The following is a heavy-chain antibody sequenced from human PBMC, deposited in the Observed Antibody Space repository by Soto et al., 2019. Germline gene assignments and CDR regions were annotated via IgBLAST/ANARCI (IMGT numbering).Heavy chain of an antibody. CDR3: ATDYYASGQLFGYFDF. J-gene: IGHJ4*02. CDR2: IESKTDGGTT. D-gene: IGHD3-10*01. CDR1: GFTFSNTC. Sequence: EVQLVESGGGLVEPGGSLRLSCTASGFTFSNTCMNWVRQAPGKGLEWIGRIESKTDGGTTDYAAPVKGRFTISRDDSKNTLYLQMNSLKTEDTAVYYRATDYYASGQLFGYFDFWGQGTLAIVSS. V-gene: IGHV3-15*04.